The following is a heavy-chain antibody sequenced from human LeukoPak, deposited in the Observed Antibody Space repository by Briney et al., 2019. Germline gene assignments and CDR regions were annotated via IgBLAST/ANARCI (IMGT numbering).Heavy chain of an antibody. Sequence: PSETLSLTCAVYGGSFSGYYWSWIRQPPGKGLEWIGEINHSGSTNYNPSLKSRATISVDTSKNQFSLKLSSVTAADTAVYYCASFSSGWYGGDYWGQGTLVTVSS. CDR2: INHSGST. CDR3: ASFSSGWYGGDY. J-gene: IGHJ4*02. V-gene: IGHV4-34*01. D-gene: IGHD6-19*01. CDR1: GGSFSGYY.